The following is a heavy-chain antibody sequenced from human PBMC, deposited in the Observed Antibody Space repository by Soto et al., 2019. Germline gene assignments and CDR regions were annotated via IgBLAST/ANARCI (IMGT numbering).Heavy chain of an antibody. CDR3: ARGRYGDY. Sequence: QVHLVQSGAEVKKPGASVKVSCKGSGYAFTTYGITWVRQAPGQGLEWMGWISAHNGNTNYAQKLQGRVTVTRDTSTRTAAMALRRLTTDDTGVSYCARGRYGDYWGQGELVTVSS. CDR2: ISAHNGNT. V-gene: IGHV1-18*01. J-gene: IGHJ4*02. CDR1: GYAFTTYG. D-gene: IGHD1-1*01.